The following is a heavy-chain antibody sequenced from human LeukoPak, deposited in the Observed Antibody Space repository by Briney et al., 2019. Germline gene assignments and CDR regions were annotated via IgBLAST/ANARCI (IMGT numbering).Heavy chain of an antibody. CDR1: GFTFSDYG. D-gene: IGHD2-15*01. CDR3: AKDFQYCSGGSCGD. CDR2: ISYDGSNK. V-gene: IGHV3-30*18. Sequence: LSGGSLRLSCAASGFTFSDYGIHWVRQAPGKGLEWVAVISYDGSNKYYADSVKGRFTISRDNSKNTVYLQMNSLRAEDTAVYYCAKDFQYCSGGSCGDWGQGTLVTVSS. J-gene: IGHJ4*02.